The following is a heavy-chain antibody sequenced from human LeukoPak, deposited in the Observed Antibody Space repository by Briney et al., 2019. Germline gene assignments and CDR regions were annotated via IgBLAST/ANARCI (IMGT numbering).Heavy chain of an antibody. J-gene: IGHJ2*01. Sequence: PGGSLRLSCAASGFSFGSFAMSWVRQAPGKGLEWVSGIIGSGGTTFYADSAKGRFTISRDNAKNSLSLQMNSLRAEDTAVYYCAREEVGGPAAYNWYFDLWGRGTLVTVSS. CDR1: GFSFGSFA. D-gene: IGHD2-2*01. CDR2: IIGSGGTT. CDR3: AREEVGGPAAYNWYFDL. V-gene: IGHV3-23*01.